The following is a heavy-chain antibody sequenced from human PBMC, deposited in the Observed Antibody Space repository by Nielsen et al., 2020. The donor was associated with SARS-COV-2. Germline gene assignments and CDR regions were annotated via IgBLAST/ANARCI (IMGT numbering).Heavy chain of an antibody. Sequence: SETLSLTCTVSGGSISSGGYYWSWIRQHPGKGLEWIGYIYYSGSTYYNPSLKSRVTISVDTSKNQFSLKLSSVTAADTAVYYCARERGNYYYYYMDVWGKGTTVTVPS. CDR1: GGSISSGGYY. V-gene: IGHV4-31*03. CDR2: IYYSGST. CDR3: ARERGNYYYYYMDV. J-gene: IGHJ6*03. D-gene: IGHD3-10*01.